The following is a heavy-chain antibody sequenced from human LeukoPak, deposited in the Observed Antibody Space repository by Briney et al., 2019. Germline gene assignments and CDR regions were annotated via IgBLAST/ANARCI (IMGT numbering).Heavy chain of an antibody. J-gene: IGHJ6*03. CDR3: VRNAPSTYGSGSYYNSHYYYYYYMDV. V-gene: IGHV1-2*02. Sequence: ASEKVSCKASGHTFTGYYMHWVRQAPGQGLEWMGWINPNSGGTNYAQKFQGRVTMTRDTSISTAYMELSRLRSDDTAVYYCVRNAPSTYGSGSYYNSHYYYYYYMDVWGKGTTVTVSS. CDR2: INPNSGGT. CDR1: GHTFTGYY. D-gene: IGHD3-10*01.